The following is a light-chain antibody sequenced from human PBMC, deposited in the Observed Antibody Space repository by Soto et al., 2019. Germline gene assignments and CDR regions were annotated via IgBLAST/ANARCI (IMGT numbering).Light chain of an antibody. Sequence: IQLTQSPSSLSASVGDRATITCRASQGISSHLAWYQQKPGKAPKLLIYAASTLQTGVPSRFSGGGSGTDFTLTLSSLQPDDFATYYCQQVNSFPSTFGQGTRLEIK. CDR2: AAS. CDR1: QGISSH. V-gene: IGKV1-9*01. J-gene: IGKJ5*01. CDR3: QQVNSFPST.